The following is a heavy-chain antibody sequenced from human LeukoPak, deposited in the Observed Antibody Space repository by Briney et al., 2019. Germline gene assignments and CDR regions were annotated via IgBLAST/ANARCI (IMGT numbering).Heavy chain of an antibody. CDR3: ATRGPDSSGFYRFDY. CDR1: GFTFSDYC. V-gene: IGHV3-11*01. Sequence: PGGSLRLSCAASGFTFSDYCMSWIHQAPGKGLEWVSFISSSGSTMYYADSVKGRFTISRDNAKNSLYLQMNSLRAEDTAVYYCATRGPDSSGFYRFDYWGQGTLVTVSS. J-gene: IGHJ4*02. D-gene: IGHD3-22*01. CDR2: ISSSGSTM.